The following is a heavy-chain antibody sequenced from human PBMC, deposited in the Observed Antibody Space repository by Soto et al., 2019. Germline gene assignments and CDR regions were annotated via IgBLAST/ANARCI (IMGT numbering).Heavy chain of an antibody. J-gene: IGHJ5*02. V-gene: IGHV2-70*04. CDR2: IDWDDDK. CDR1: GFSLSTRGMR. D-gene: IGHD5-18*01. CDR3: ARMGRYGHKWVEP. Sequence: SGPTLVNPTQTLTLTCPFSGFSLSTRGMRGSGIRQPPGKALELLARIDWDDDKFYSTSLKNRLSISKDTSKNQVVLTMTNMDPVDTATDDCARMGRYGHKWVEPWGQGTLVNVS.